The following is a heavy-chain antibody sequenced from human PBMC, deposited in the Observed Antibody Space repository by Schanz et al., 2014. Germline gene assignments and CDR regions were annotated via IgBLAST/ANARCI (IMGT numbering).Heavy chain of an antibody. V-gene: IGHV3-30*03. J-gene: IGHJ4*02. Sequence: QVQLVESGGGVVQPGGSLRLSCAASGITLSGYGLHWVRQAPGKGLEWVRFIAFAGRNSGYADSVKGRFTISRDNSKNTVNLRRNSLKDEDAAVYDSARDGDCDYWGQGTLVAVSS. CDR3: ARDGDCDY. CDR2: IAFAGRNS. CDR1: GITLSGYG.